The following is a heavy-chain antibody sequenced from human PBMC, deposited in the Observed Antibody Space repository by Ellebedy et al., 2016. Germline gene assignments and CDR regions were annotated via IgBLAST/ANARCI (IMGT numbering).Heavy chain of an antibody. J-gene: IGHJ6*02. Sequence: GESLKISXAASGFTFSSYDMHWVRQATGKGLEWVSAIGTAGDTYYPGSVKGRFTISRENAKNSLYLQMNSLRAGDTAVYYCARARRSYYGMDVWGQGTTVTVSS. CDR3: ARARRSYYGMDV. CDR2: IGTAGDT. CDR1: GFTFSSYD. V-gene: IGHV3-13*01.